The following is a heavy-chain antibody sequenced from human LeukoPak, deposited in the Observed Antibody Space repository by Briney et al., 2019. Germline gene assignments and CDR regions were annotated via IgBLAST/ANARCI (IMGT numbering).Heavy chain of an antibody. CDR2: ISYDGRNE. Sequence: GGSLRLSCAASGFIFSTYAMHWVRQAPAKGLEWVTVISYDGRNEYYADSVKSRFTISRDNSKSTLFLQMNSLRDEDSALYYCARDRGSLTSCRGADFYSRIDYWGQGTLVTVSS. V-gene: IGHV3-30*04. D-gene: IGHD2-21*02. CDR3: ARDRGSLTSCRGADFYSRIDY. J-gene: IGHJ4*02. CDR1: GFIFSTYA.